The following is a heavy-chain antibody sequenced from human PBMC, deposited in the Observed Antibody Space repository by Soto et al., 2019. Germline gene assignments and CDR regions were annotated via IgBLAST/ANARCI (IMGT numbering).Heavy chain of an antibody. V-gene: IGHV4-30-2*01. D-gene: IGHD5-18*01. Sequence: PSETLSLTCAVSGGSISSGGYSWSWIRQPPGKGLEWIGYIYHSGSTYYSPSLKSRVTISVDRSKNQFSLKLSSVTAADTAVYYCARGGYSYGYARITFDYWGQGTLVTVSS. CDR3: ARGGYSYGYARITFDY. CDR2: IYHSGST. J-gene: IGHJ4*02. CDR1: GGSISSGGYS.